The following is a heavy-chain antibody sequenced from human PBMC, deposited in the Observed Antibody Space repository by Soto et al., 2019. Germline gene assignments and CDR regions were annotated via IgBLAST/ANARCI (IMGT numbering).Heavy chain of an antibody. Sequence: ASVKVSCKASGYTFTSYAMHRVRQAPGQRLEWMEWINPYNGNTNYAQKLQGRVTMTTDTSTSTAYMELRSLRSDDTAVYYCARDPVGGNWFDPWGQGTLVTVSS. CDR3: ARDPVGGNWFDP. CDR2: INPYNGNT. CDR1: GYTFTSYA. J-gene: IGHJ5*02. D-gene: IGHD1-26*01. V-gene: IGHV1-18*01.